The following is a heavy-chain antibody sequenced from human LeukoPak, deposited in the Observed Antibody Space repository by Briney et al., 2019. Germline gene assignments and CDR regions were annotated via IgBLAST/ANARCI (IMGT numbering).Heavy chain of an antibody. Sequence: GESLKISCKGSGYSFTNYWIGWVRQMPGKGLEWMGIIYPGDSDTKYSPSFQGQVTISADKYTSTAYLQWGSLKASDTAIYYCASSYHYDSSGLYDAFDIWGQGTRVTVSS. CDR1: GYSFTNYW. CDR3: ASSYHYDSSGLYDAFDI. D-gene: IGHD3-22*01. CDR2: IYPGDSDT. V-gene: IGHV5-51*01. J-gene: IGHJ3*02.